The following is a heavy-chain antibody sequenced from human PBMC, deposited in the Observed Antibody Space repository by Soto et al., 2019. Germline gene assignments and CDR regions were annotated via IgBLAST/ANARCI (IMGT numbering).Heavy chain of an antibody. CDR1: GGSFSGYY. D-gene: IGHD6-19*01. CDR3: ATTYTSGFDY. Sequence: SETLSLTCAVSGGSFSGYYLSWIRQPPGKGLEWIGEINHSGSTNYNPSIKSRVTISVDTSKNLFSLKLTSVTAADTAVYYCATTYTSGFDYWGQGTLVTVSS. CDR2: INHSGST. V-gene: IGHV4-34*01. J-gene: IGHJ4*02.